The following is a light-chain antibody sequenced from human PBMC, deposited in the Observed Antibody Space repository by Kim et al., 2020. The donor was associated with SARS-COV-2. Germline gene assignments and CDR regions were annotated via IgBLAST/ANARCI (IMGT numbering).Light chain of an antibody. V-gene: IGKV1-5*03. Sequence: DIQMTQSPSTLSASVGDRVTITCRASQSITSWLAWYQQRPGKAPKLLIYKASTLESGVPSRFSGSGSGTEFTLTISSLQPDDFATYYCQQYHSYPYPFGQGTKLQI. CDR2: KAS. CDR3: QQYHSYPYP. J-gene: IGKJ2*01. CDR1: QSITSW.